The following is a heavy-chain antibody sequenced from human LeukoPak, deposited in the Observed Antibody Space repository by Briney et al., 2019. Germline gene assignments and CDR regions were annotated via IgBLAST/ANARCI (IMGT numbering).Heavy chain of an antibody. CDR2: IYPGDSDT. V-gene: IGHV5-51*01. CDR1: GYSFTSYW. J-gene: IGHJ4*02. CDR3: ARREMSTAYFEY. D-gene: IGHD5-24*01. Sequence: GESLKISCKGSGYSFTSYWIGWLRQMPGKSLEWMGIIYPGDSDTRYSPSFQERLTISADKSISTAYLQWSSLKASDSAMYYCARREMSTAYFEYWGQGTLVTVSS.